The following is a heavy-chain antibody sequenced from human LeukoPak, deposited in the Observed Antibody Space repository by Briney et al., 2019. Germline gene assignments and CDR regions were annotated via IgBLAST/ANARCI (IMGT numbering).Heavy chain of an antibody. CDR1: GFTFSNYA. Sequence: GSLRLSCSVSGFTFSNYAMHWVRQAPGKGLEYVATISINGADTYYPDSVKGRFTISRDTSKNTLYLQMSSLRAEDTAVYYCVKDREYSYDYWGQGTLVTVSS. CDR2: ISINGADT. V-gene: IGHV3-64D*06. CDR3: VKDREYSYDY. D-gene: IGHD2/OR15-2a*01. J-gene: IGHJ4*02.